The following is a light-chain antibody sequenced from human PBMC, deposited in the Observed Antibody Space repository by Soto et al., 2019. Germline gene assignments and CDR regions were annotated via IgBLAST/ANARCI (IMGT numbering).Light chain of an antibody. CDR1: SSDVGGYNY. CDR2: DVS. Sequence: QSALTQPRSVSGSPGQSVTISCTGTSSDVGGYNYVSWYQQHPGKAPKLVIYDVSKWPSGVPDRFSGSKSGSTASLTISGLQAEDEADYYCYSYAGSYTFYVFGTGTKLTVL. V-gene: IGLV2-11*01. J-gene: IGLJ1*01. CDR3: YSYAGSYTFYV.